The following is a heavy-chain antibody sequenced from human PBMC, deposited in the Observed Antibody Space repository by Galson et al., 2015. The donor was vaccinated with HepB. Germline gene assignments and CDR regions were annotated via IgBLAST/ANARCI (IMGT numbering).Heavy chain of an antibody. Sequence: SLRLSCAASGFTFSDYGMHWVRQAPGKGLEWVAVISFDGSSKYYAESVKGRSTISRDNSKNILYLQMNSLRAEDTAVYYCAKDLGYRYASGSSYFDSWGQGTLLTVSS. CDR3: AKDLGYRYASGSSYFDS. V-gene: IGHV3-30*18. J-gene: IGHJ4*02. CDR2: ISFDGSSK. CDR1: GFTFSDYG. D-gene: IGHD3-10*01.